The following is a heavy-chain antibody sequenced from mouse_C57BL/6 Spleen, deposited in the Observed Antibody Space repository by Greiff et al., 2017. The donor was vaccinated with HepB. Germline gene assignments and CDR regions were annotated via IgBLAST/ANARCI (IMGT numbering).Heavy chain of an antibody. J-gene: IGHJ3*01. CDR1: GYTFTSYW. D-gene: IGHD2-1*01. CDR3: ARIYYGNYLVAY. V-gene: IGHV1-50*01. Sequence: VQLQQPGAELVKPGASVKLSCKASGYTFTSYWMQWVKQRPGQGLEWIGEIDPSDSYTNYNQKFKGKATLTVDTSSSTAYMQLSSLTSEDSAVYYCARIYYGNYLVAYWGQGTLVTVSA. CDR2: IDPSDSYT.